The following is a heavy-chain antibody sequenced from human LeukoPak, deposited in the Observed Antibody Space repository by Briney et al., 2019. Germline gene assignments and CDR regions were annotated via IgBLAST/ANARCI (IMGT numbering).Heavy chain of an antibody. CDR2: ISGSGGTT. Sequence: PGGSLRLSCAASRFTLNTYAMSWVRQAPGKGLEWVSAISGSGGTTYYADSVKGRFTISRDNSKNTLYLQMNSLRAEDTAVYYCAKAFSYSSSSNFDYWGQGTLVTVSS. D-gene: IGHD6-6*01. CDR3: AKAFSYSSSSNFDY. CDR1: RFTLNTYA. J-gene: IGHJ4*02. V-gene: IGHV3-23*01.